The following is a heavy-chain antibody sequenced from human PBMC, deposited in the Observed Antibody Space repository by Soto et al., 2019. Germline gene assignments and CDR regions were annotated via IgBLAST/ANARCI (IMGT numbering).Heavy chain of an antibody. CDR2: IYSGGST. V-gene: IGHV3-53*01. J-gene: IGHJ6*02. CDR3: ARRVAALISDFDYYYGMDV. Sequence: PGGSLRLSCAASGFTVSSNYMSWVRQAPGKGLEWVSVIYSGGSTYYADSVKGRFTISRDNSKNTLYLQMNSLRAEDTAVYYCARRVAALISDFDYYYGMDVWGQGTTVTVSS. CDR1: GFTVSSNY. D-gene: IGHD6-13*01.